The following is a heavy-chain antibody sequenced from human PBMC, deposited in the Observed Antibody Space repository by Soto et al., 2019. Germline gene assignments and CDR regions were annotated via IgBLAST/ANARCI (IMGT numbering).Heavy chain of an antibody. Sequence: SVKVSCKASGGTFSSYAISRVRQAPGQGLEWMGGIIPIFGTANYAQKFQGRVTITADKSTSTAYMELSSLRSEDTAVCYCAGLRFLDTYYFDYWGQGTLVTVSS. CDR2: IIPIFGTA. CDR1: GGTFSSYA. J-gene: IGHJ4*02. V-gene: IGHV1-69*06. D-gene: IGHD3-3*01. CDR3: AGLRFLDTYYFDY.